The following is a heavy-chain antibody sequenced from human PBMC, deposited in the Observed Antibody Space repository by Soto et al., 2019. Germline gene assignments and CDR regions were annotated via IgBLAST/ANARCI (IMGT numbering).Heavy chain of an antibody. V-gene: IGHV4-34*01. D-gene: IGHD6-6*01. CDR3: ARRGGLVMRAFDI. J-gene: IGHJ3*02. CDR2: INHSGST. Sequence: SETLSLTCAVYGGSFSGYYWSWIRQPPGKGLEWIGEINHSGSTNYNPSLKSRVTISVDTSKNQFSLKLSSVTAADTAVYYCARRGGLVMRAFDIWGQGTMVTV. CDR1: GGSFSGYY.